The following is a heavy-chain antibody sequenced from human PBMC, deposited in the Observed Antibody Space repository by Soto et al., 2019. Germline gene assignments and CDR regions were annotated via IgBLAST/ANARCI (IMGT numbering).Heavy chain of an antibody. D-gene: IGHD3-3*01. V-gene: IGHV1-69*06. CDR1: GGTFSSYA. CDR2: IIPIFGTA. J-gene: IGHJ6*02. CDR3: AKANYDFWSGYYKGEGMDV. Sequence: QVQLVQSGAEVQKPGSSVKVSCKASGGTFSSYAISWVRQAPGQGLEWMGGIIPIFGTANYAQKFQGRVTITADKSTSTAYMELSSLRSEDTAVYYCAKANYDFWSGYYKGEGMDVWGQGTTVTVSS.